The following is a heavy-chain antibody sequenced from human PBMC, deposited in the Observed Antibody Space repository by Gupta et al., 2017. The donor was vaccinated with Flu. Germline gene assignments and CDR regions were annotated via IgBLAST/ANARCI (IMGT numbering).Heavy chain of an antibody. CDR1: RIYFSSYY. J-gene: IGHJ6*03. CDR3: ATDDNYAYYYLNI. Sequence: EVQLVESGGGLVQPGGSLRLSCAASRIYFSSYYLKLVPQAPGKGLEWLAYIGASVDTIYYADSVKGRFTVSRDNDKNSLYLQMYNLRAEDTAVYYCATDDNYAYYYLNIWGKGTTVTVSS. V-gene: IGHV3-48*03. CDR2: IGASVDTI.